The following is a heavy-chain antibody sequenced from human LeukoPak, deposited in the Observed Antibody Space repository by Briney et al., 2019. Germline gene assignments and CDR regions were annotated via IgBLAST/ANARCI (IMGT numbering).Heavy chain of an antibody. Sequence: PGGSLRLSCAASGFSFSDYSMNWVRQAPGKGLEWVGRIKSKTDGGTTDYAAPVKGRFTISRDDSKNTLYLQMNSLKAEDTAVYYCTRITIFGVVIEYWGQGTLVTVSS. CDR1: GFSFSDYS. CDR3: TRITIFGVVIEY. CDR2: IKSKTDGGTT. D-gene: IGHD3-3*01. J-gene: IGHJ4*02. V-gene: IGHV3-15*07.